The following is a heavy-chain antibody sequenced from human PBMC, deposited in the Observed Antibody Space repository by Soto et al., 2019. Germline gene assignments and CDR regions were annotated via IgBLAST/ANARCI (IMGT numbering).Heavy chain of an antibody. V-gene: IGHV3-15*07. CDR2: IKSKTDGGTT. CDR3: TTGITMVRGPSDYYYYGMDV. D-gene: IGHD3-10*01. Sequence: PGGSLRLSCAASGFTFSNAWMNWVRQAPGKGLEWVGRIKSKTDGGTTDHAAPVKGRFTISRDDSKNTLYLQMNSLKTEDTAVYYCTTGITMVRGPSDYYYYGMDVWGQGTTVTVSS. J-gene: IGHJ6*02. CDR1: GFTFSNAW.